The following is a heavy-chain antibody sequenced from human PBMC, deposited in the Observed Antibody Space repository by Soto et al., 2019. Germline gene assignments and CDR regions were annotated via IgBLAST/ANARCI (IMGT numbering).Heavy chain of an antibody. J-gene: IGHJ6*04. V-gene: IGHV1-3*01. CDR1: GYTFTSYA. CDR3: AKDLSRWFGELGRDV. D-gene: IGHD3-10*01. CDR2: INAGNGNT. Sequence: ASVKVSCKASGYTFTSYAMHWVRQAPGQRLEWMGWINAGNGNTKYSQKFQGRVTITRDTSASTAYMELSSLRSEDTAVYYCAKDLSRWFGELGRDVWGKGTTVTVSS.